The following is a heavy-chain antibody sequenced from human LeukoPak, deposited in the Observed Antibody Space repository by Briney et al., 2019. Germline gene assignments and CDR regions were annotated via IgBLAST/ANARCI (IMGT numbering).Heavy chain of an antibody. CDR1: GGSISSYY. Sequence: SETLSLTCSVSGGSISSYYWTWIRQPPGKGLEWIGYRYYSGSTTYNPSLKSRVTISLDTSKSQFSLKLISVTAADTAIYYCARVRGDFETDWGQGTLVTVSS. D-gene: IGHD3-16*01. J-gene: IGHJ1*01. CDR2: RYYSGST. CDR3: ARVRGDFETD. V-gene: IGHV4-59*01.